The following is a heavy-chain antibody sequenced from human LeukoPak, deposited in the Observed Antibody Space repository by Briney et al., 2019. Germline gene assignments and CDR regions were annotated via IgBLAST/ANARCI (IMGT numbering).Heavy chain of an antibody. J-gene: IGHJ4*02. CDR3: ARSRGWSNFDY. D-gene: IGHD6-19*01. CDR2: INPNSGGT. Sequence: ASVKVSCTASGYTFTSYDFNWLRQAPGQGLEWMGRINPNSGGTNYAQKFQGRITMTRDTSIATAYMELSRLTSDDTAVYYCARSRGWSNFDYWGQGTLVTVSS. V-gene: IGHV1-2*06. CDR1: GYTFTSYD.